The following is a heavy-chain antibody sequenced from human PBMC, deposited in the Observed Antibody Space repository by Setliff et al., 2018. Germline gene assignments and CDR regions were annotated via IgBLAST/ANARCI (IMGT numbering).Heavy chain of an antibody. CDR3: ARVGYNFWSGYSPDAFDI. Sequence: SETLSLTCTVSGGSISSYYWSWIRQPPGKGLEWIGYIYYSGSTNYNPSLKSRVTISVDTSKNQFSLKLSSVTAADTAVYYCARVGYNFWSGYSPDAFDIWGQGTMVT. D-gene: IGHD3-3*01. CDR1: GGSISSYY. J-gene: IGHJ3*02. CDR2: IYYSGST. V-gene: IGHV4-59*01.